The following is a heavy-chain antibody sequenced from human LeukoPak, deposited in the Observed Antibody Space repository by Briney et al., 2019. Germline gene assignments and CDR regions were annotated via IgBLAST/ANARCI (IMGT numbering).Heavy chain of an antibody. D-gene: IGHD2-15*01. Sequence: SGTLSLTCTVSGGSISSYFWSWIRQPAGKGREGIGRIYNSGSTNYNPSLKSRGTMSVGTSRDQFSLNLSSVTAADAAVYLGARGGSSSFDIWGQGTMVTVSS. CDR2: IYNSGST. V-gene: IGHV4-4*07. J-gene: IGHJ3*02. CDR3: ARGGSSSFDI. CDR1: GGSISSYF.